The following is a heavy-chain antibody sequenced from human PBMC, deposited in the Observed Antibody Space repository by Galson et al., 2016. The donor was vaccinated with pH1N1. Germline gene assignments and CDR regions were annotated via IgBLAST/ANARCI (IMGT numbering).Heavy chain of an antibody. CDR2: VYHTGST. CDR1: GSSINSAVNSAYY. D-gene: IGHD2-21*01. V-gene: IGHV4-38-2*01. Sequence: LSLTCAVSGSSINSAVNSAYYWGWIRQPPGKGLQWVGSVYHTGSTYYNPSLRSRVTISIDTSKNQFSLKLTSVTAADTAEYYCARNTYSGVWWYWGQGALVTVSS. J-gene: IGHJ4*02. CDR3: ARNTYSGVWWY.